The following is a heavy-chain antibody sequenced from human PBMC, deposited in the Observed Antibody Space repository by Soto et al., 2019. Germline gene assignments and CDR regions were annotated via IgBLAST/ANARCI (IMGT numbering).Heavy chain of an antibody. CDR3: AAGPSSWGSFDY. J-gene: IGHJ4*02. Sequence: ASVKVSFKASGFTFTSSAFQGVGGARGQRLEWIGWIVVGSGNTNYAQKFHERVTITRDMSTSTAYMELSSLRSEDTAVYYCAAGPSSWGSFDYWGQGTLVTVSS. V-gene: IGHV1-58*01. CDR2: IVVGSGNT. CDR1: GFTFTSSA. D-gene: IGHD6-13*01.